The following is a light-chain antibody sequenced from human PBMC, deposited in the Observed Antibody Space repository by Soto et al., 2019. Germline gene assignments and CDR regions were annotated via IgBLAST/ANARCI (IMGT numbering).Light chain of an antibody. Sequence: DIQMTQSPSSLSASVGDRVTITFRASQSISSYLNWYQQKPGKAPKLLIYAASRLQSGVPSRFSGSGSGTDFTLTINGLQPEDFASYYCQQSYSLSPITFGQGTRLEIK. J-gene: IGKJ5*01. CDR1: QSISSY. V-gene: IGKV1-39*01. CDR2: AAS. CDR3: QQSYSLSPIT.